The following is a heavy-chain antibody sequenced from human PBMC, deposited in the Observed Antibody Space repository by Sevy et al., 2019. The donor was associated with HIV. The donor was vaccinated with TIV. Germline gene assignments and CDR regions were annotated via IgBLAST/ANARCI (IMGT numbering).Heavy chain of an antibody. CDR3: AKDRYYDSSGYRDAFDI. V-gene: IGHV3-23*01. J-gene: IGHJ3*02. CDR2: ISGSGGST. Sequence: GGSLRLSCAASGFTFSSYAMSWVRQAPWKGLEWASAISGSGGSTYYADSVKGRFTISRDNSKNTPYLQMNSLRAEDTAVYYCAKDRYYDSSGYRDAFDIWGQGTMVTVSS. D-gene: IGHD3-22*01. CDR1: GFTFSSYA.